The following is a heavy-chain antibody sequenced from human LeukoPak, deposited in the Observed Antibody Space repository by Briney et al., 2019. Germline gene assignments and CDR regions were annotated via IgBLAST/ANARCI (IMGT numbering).Heavy chain of an antibody. D-gene: IGHD2-2*02. CDR3: ARARGYCSSTSCYMGYYYYMDV. CDR1: GFTFSSYS. V-gene: IGHV3-21*01. Sequence: GGSLRLSCAASGFTFSSYSMNWVRQAPGKGLEWVSSISSSSSYIYYADSVKGRFTISRNNAKNSLYLQMNSLRAEDTAVYYCARARGYCSSTSCYMGYYYYMDVWGKGTTVTVSS. CDR2: ISSSSSYI. J-gene: IGHJ6*03.